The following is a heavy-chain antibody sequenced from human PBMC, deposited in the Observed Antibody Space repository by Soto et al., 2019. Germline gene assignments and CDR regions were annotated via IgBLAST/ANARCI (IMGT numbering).Heavy chain of an antibody. V-gene: IGHV4-34*01. D-gene: IGHD2-15*01. Sequence: SETLSLTCAVYGGSFSGYYWSWIRQPPGKGLEWIGEINHSGSTNYNPSLKSRVTISVDTSKNQFSLKLSSVTAADTAVYYCASEGTNSRDRRKDSRWFDPWGQGTLVTVSS. CDR1: GGSFSGYY. CDR2: INHSGST. J-gene: IGHJ5*02. CDR3: ASEGTNSRDRRKDSRWFDP.